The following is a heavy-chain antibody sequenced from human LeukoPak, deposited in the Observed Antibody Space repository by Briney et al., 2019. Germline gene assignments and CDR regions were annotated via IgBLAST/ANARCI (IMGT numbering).Heavy chain of an antibody. CDR1: GFTFDDYG. J-gene: IGHJ4*02. CDR2: IKKDGSDK. Sequence: PGGSLRLSCAASGFTFDDYGMSWVRQAPGKGLEWVANIKKDGSDKYYVDSVKGQFTISRDNAKTSLYLQMNSLRAEDTAVYYCARDLSGVTGYTYGRGIDYWGQGTLVTVSS. V-gene: IGHV3-7*01. D-gene: IGHD5-18*01. CDR3: ARDLSGVTGYTYGRGIDY.